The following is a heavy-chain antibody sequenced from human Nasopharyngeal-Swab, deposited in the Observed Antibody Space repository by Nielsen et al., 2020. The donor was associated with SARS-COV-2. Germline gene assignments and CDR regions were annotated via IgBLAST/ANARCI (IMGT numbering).Heavy chain of an antibody. J-gene: IGHJ3*02. D-gene: IGHD1-14*01. Sequence: SQTLSLTCAISGDSVSSNSAAWNWIRQSPSRGLEWLGRTYYRSKWSNDYAVSVKSRMTINPDTSKTQFSLQLNSVTPEDTAVYYCARDGPYNPGALTTFDIWGQGTMVTVSS. CDR2: TYYRSKWSN. V-gene: IGHV6-1*01. CDR1: GDSVSSNSAA. CDR3: ARDGPYNPGALTTFDI.